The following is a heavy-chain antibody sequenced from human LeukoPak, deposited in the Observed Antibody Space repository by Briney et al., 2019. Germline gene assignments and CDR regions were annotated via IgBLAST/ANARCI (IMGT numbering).Heavy chain of an antibody. CDR2: IIPILGIA. J-gene: IGHJ4*02. V-gene: IGHV1-69*04. Sequence: SVKVSCKASGYTFTSYGISWVRQAPGQGLEWMGRIIPILGIANYAQKFQGRVTITADKSTSTAYMELSSLRSEDTAVYYCARDGSGGGDWGQGTLVTVSS. D-gene: IGHD6-19*01. CDR3: ARDGSGGGD. CDR1: GYTFTSYG.